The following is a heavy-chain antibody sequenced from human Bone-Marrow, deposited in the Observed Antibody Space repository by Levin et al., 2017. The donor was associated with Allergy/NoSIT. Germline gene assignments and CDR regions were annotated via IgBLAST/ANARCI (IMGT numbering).Heavy chain of an antibody. J-gene: IGHJ4*02. V-gene: IGHV3-23*01. CDR1: GFPFSFYE. Sequence: LSLTCAASGFPFSFYEMTWVRQAPGKGLEWVSTITGTGATTFYADSVKGRFTISRDNSKNTLYLQMNALRTDDTAVYYCANRGPAASPYYFDYWGQGTLVTVSS. D-gene: IGHD2-2*01. CDR3: ANRGPAASPYYFDY. CDR2: ITGTGATT.